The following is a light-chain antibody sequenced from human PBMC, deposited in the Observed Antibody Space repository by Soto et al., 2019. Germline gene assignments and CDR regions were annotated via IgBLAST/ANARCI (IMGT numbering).Light chain of an antibody. J-gene: IGKJ1*01. V-gene: IGKV3-20*01. Sequence: DIVLTQSPGTLALSPGERATLSCRASQSVSSDYLAWYQQKPGRAPRLLIYATSSRATGIPDWFSGSGSGTDFTLTISRLEPEDFAVYFCQQYNTSPWTCGQGTTVEIK. CDR1: QSVSSDY. CDR2: ATS. CDR3: QQYNTSPWT.